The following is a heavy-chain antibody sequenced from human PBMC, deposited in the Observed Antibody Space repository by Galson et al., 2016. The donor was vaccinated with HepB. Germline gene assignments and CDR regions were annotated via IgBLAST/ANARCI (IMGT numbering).Heavy chain of an antibody. CDR1: GLALSNYA. D-gene: IGHD3-22*01. CDR3: AKVLSDSSGYYRDPFDY. Sequence: SLRLSCAASGLALSNYAMHSVRQAPGKGLEWVAVISYDGNKIYYADSVKGRFTLSRDNSKSPLYLPLNSLRAEDTAVYYCAKVLSDSSGYYRDPFDYWGQGTLVTVSA. CDR2: ISYDGNKI. V-gene: IGHV3-30-3*01. J-gene: IGHJ4*02.